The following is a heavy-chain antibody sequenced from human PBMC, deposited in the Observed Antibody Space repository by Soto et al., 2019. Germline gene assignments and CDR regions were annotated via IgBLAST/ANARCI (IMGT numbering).Heavy chain of an antibody. CDR3: AKDWYSSGWDYYYYYMDV. Sequence: EVQLWESGGGLVQPGGSLRLSCAASGFTFSSYAMSWVRQAPGKGLEWVSAISGSGGSTYYADSVKGRFTISRDNSKNTLYLQMNSLRAEDTAVYYCAKDWYSSGWDYYYYYMDVWGKGTTVTVSS. CDR1: GFTFSSYA. J-gene: IGHJ6*03. CDR2: ISGSGGST. V-gene: IGHV3-23*01. D-gene: IGHD6-19*01.